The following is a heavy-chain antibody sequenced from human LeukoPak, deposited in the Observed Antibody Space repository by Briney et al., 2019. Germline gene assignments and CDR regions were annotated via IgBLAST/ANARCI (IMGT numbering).Heavy chain of an antibody. D-gene: IGHD3-22*01. Sequence: PSETLSLTYTVSGGSISSYYWSWIRQPPGKGLEWIGYIYYSGSTNYNPSLKSRVTISVDTSKNQFSLKLSSVTAADTAVYYCATGYYYDSSGFFDYWGQGTLVTVSS. V-gene: IGHV4-59*01. CDR3: ATGYYYDSSGFFDY. CDR2: IYYSGST. CDR1: GGSISSYY. J-gene: IGHJ4*02.